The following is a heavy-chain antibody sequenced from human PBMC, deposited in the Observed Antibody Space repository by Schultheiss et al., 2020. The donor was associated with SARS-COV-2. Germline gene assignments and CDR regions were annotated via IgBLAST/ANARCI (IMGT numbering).Heavy chain of an antibody. J-gene: IGHJ6*02. D-gene: IGHD6-6*01. CDR3: ARDDSSSSGYYYYYGVDV. Sequence: SETLSLTCTVSGGSISSYYWSWIRQPAGKGLEWIGRIYTSGSTNYNPSLKSRVTISVDTSKNQFSLKLSSVTAADTAVYYCARDDSSSSGYYYYYGVDVWGQGTTVTVSS. CDR2: IYTSGST. V-gene: IGHV4-4*07. CDR1: GGSISSYY.